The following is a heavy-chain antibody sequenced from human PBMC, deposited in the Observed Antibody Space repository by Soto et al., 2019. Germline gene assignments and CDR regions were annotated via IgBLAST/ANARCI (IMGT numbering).Heavy chain of an antibody. CDR2: MNPNSGNT. D-gene: IGHD3-3*01. V-gene: IGHV1-8*01. J-gene: IGHJ5*02. Sequence: ASVKVSCKASGYTFTSYDINWVRQATGQGLEWMGWMNPNSGNTGYAQKFQGRVTMTRNTSISTAYMELSSLRSEDTAVYYCARAYYDFWSGPIGDKNWFDPWGQGTLVTVPS. CDR1: GYTFTSYD. CDR3: ARAYYDFWSGPIGDKNWFDP.